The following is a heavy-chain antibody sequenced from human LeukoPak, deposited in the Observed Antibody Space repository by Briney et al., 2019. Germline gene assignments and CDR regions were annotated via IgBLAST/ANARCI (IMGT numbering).Heavy chain of an antibody. J-gene: IGHJ4*02. V-gene: IGHV5-51*01. D-gene: IGHD3-10*01. Sequence: GESLRISCKASGYTFTHQWIGWVRQMSGGSLEWMGIIYPRDSDTIYSPSFQGHVTISADTSINTAYLEWSSLEASDTAIYYCARHSDVIGAIWGQGTLVTVSS. CDR3: ARHSDVIGAI. CDR2: IYPRDSDT. CDR1: GYTFTHQW.